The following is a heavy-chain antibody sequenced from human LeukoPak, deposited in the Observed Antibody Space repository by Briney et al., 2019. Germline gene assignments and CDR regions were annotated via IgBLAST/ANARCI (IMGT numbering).Heavy chain of an antibody. D-gene: IGHD6-19*01. V-gene: IGHV3-66*01. CDR3: ASRRRYSSGWFFFFT. Sequence: PGGSLRLSCAASSFTVSSNYMDCVRQAPGKGLEWVSVIYSGGSTYYADSVKGRFSISRDNSKNTLYLQMNSLRAEDTGLYYCASRRRYSSGWFFFFTSGQGTLVTVSS. CDR2: IYSGGST. J-gene: IGHJ5*02. CDR1: SFTVSSNY.